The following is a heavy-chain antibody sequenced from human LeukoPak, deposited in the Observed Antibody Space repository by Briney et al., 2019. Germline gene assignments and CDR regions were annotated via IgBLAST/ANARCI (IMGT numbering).Heavy chain of an antibody. CDR2: VYSGGST. Sequence: QPGGSLRLSCAASEFTVSSNSMSWVRQAPGKGLEWVSGVYSGGSTFYADSVKGRFIISRDSSKNTLYLQMNTLRAEDTAVYYCAGGHSSGSYFSAYHLWGQGTMVTVSS. CDR1: EFTVSSNS. V-gene: IGHV3-53*01. J-gene: IGHJ3*01. D-gene: IGHD3-22*01. CDR3: AGGHSSGSYFSAYHL.